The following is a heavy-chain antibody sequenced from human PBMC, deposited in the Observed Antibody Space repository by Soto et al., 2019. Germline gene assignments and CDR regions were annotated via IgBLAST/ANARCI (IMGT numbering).Heavy chain of an antibody. CDR1: GGSISSYY. CDR2: IYYSGST. Sequence: SETLSLTCTVSGGSISSYYWSWIRQPPGKGLEWIGYIYYSGSTNYNPSLKSRVTISVDTSKNQFSLKLSSVTAADTAVYYCARGGPLLDWFDPWGQGTLVTVSS. J-gene: IGHJ5*02. CDR3: ARGGPLLDWFDP. V-gene: IGHV4-59*01.